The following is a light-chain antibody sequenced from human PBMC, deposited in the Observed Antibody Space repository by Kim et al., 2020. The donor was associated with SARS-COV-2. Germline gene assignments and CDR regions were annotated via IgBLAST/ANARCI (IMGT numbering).Light chain of an antibody. Sequence: VSPGEIVTLSCMASQSVTNNLAWYQQKPGQAPRLLMYGASTRATGVPTRFSGSGSGTEFTLTISSLQSEDSAVYHCQQYKDWPLTFGGGTKVDIK. V-gene: IGKV3-15*01. CDR1: QSVTNN. CDR3: QQYKDWPLT. J-gene: IGKJ4*01. CDR2: GAS.